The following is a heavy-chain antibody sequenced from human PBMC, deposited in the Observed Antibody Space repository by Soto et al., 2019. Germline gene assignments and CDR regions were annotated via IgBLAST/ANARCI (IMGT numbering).Heavy chain of an antibody. Sequence: GGSLRLSCAASGFTFSSYWMSWVRQAPGKGLEWVANIKHDGSEKYYVDSVKGGFTISRDNGKNSLYLQMNRMSAEDTAVYYCARESSTRYYYMDVWGKGTTVTVSS. V-gene: IGHV3-7*01. D-gene: IGHD2-2*01. CDR2: IKHDGSEK. J-gene: IGHJ6*03. CDR3: ARESSTRYYYMDV. CDR1: GFTFSSYW.